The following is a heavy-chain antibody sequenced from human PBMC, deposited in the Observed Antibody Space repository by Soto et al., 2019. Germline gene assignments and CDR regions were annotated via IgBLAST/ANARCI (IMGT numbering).Heavy chain of an antibody. Sequence: EVQLLESGGGLVQPGGSLRLSCAASGFTFSSYTMSWVSQAPGKGLEWVSAISDSGGSTYYADSVKGRFTISRDNSKHTLFLQVNSLRAEDTAVYYCAKGLGDYYYMDVWGKGTTVTVSS. CDR3: AKGLGDYYYMDV. V-gene: IGHV3-23*01. CDR1: GFTFSSYT. J-gene: IGHJ6*03. CDR2: ISDSGGST.